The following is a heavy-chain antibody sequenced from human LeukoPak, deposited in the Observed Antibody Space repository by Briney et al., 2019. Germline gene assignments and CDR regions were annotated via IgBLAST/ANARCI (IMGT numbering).Heavy chain of an antibody. D-gene: IGHD4-23*01. CDR2: IYHSGST. J-gene: IGHJ4*02. Sequence: PSETLSLTCGVSGGSISSTNWWTWVRQPPGKGLEWIGEIYHSGSTNYNPSLKSRVTISVDKSKKQFSLNLRSVTAADTAVYYCARNGGNSDVDYWGQGTLVTVSS. CDR3: ARNGGNSDVDY. CDR1: GGSISSTNW. V-gene: IGHV4-4*02.